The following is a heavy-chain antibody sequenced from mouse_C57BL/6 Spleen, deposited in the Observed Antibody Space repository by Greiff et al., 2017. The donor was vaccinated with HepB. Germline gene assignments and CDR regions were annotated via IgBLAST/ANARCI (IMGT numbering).Heavy chain of an antibody. CDR2: IYPSDSET. V-gene: IGHV1-61*01. CDR1: GYTFTSYW. Sequence: VQLQQSGAELVRPGSSVKLSCKASGYTFTSYWMDWVKQRPGQGLEWIGNIYPSDSETHYNQKFKDKATLTVDKSSSTAYMQLSSLTSEDSAVYYCARGYYGSSSFAYWGQGTLVTVSA. CDR3: ARGYYGSSSFAY. D-gene: IGHD1-1*01. J-gene: IGHJ3*01.